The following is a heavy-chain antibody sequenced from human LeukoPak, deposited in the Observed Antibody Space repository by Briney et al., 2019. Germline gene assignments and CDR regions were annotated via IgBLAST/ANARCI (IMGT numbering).Heavy chain of an antibody. V-gene: IGHV4-34*01. CDR2: INHSEST. J-gene: IGHJ3*01. CDR3: AKVYSSSSRDAFDV. Sequence: SETLSLTCAVYGASFSGYYWSWIRQPPGKGLEWIGEINHSESTNYKSSLKSRVTMSVDTSKNQFTLNLHSVTAADTAIYYCAKVYSSSSRDAFDVRGPGTMVIVSS. CDR1: GASFSGYY. D-gene: IGHD6-6*01.